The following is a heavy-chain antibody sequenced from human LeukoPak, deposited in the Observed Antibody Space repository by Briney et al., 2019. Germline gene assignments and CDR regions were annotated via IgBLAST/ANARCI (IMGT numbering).Heavy chain of an antibody. D-gene: IGHD4-17*01. J-gene: IGHJ5*02. V-gene: IGHV1-8*01. CDR1: GYTFTSYD. CDR2: MNPNSGNT. Sequence: ASVKVSCKASGYTFTSYDINRVRQATGQGLERMGWMNPNSGNTGYAQKFQGRVTMTRNTSISTAYMELSSLRSEDTAVYYCARNPTVTTRRPRTSWFDPWGQGTPVTVSS. CDR3: ARNPTVTTRRPRTSWFDP.